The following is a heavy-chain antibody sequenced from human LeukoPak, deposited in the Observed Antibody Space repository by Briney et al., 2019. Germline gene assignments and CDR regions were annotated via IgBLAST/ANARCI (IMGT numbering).Heavy chain of an antibody. J-gene: IGHJ5*02. V-gene: IGHV4-39*07. CDR1: GGSISSTGYY. D-gene: IGHD3-16*02. Sequence: PSETLSLTCSVSGGSISSTGYYWGWIRQPPGTGLEWIGSIYYSGSAYYNPSLKSRVTISVDTSKSQFSLKLSSVTAADTAVYYCARVRLFVAPWGQGTLVTVSS. CDR3: ARVRLFVAP. CDR2: IYYSGSA.